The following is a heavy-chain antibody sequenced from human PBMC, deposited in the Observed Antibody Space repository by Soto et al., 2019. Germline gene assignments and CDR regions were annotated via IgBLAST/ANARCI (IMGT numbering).Heavy chain of an antibody. CDR2: ISSGSGTT. CDR3: AKIGTYLRMDV. J-gene: IGHJ6*02. Sequence: EVQLVESGGGLVQPGGSLRLSCAVSGFTFSSYSMNWVRQAPGKGLEWVSYISSGSGTTYYADSVKGRFSISRDNANNSLYMQMNSLRFEYTAVYYCAKIGTYLRMDVWGQGTTVTVSS. D-gene: IGHD3-10*01. CDR1: GFTFSSYS. V-gene: IGHV3-48*01.